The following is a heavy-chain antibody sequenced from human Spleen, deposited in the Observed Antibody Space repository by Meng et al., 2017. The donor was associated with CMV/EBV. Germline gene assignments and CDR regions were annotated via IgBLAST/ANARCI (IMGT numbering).Heavy chain of an antibody. CDR3: AKALLDCSSTSCHLNYYYYGMDV. V-gene: IGHV3-30-3*01. D-gene: IGHD2-2*01. CDR1: GFTFSSYA. Sequence: GESLKISCAASGFTFSSYAMHWVRQAPGKGLEWVAVISYDGSNKYYADSVKGRFTISRDNSKNTLYLQMNSLRAEDTAVYYCAKALLDCSSTSCHLNYYYYGMDVWGQGTTVTVSS. CDR2: ISYDGSNK. J-gene: IGHJ6*02.